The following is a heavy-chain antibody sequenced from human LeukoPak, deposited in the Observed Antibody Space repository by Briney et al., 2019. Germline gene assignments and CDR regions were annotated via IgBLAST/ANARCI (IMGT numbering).Heavy chain of an antibody. CDR1: GFTFSGFW. V-gene: IGHV3-74*01. Sequence: GGSLRLSCAASGFTFSGFWMHWVRQAPGKGLVWVSCISFDGSDATYADSVKGRFTISSDNAENSLSLQMNTLRADDTAMYYCARLGPITKDHYIDVWGRGTTVTVSS. D-gene: IGHD1-20*01. CDR2: ISFDGSDA. J-gene: IGHJ6*03. CDR3: ARLGPITKDHYIDV.